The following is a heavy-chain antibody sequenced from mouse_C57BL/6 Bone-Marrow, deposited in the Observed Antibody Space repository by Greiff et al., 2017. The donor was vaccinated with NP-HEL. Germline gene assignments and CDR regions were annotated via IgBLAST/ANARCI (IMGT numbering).Heavy chain of an antibody. CDR1: GFTFSSYA. V-gene: IGHV5-9-1*02. J-gene: IGHJ2*01. CDR2: ISSGGDYI. CDR3: TRECDGYFFDY. D-gene: IGHD2-3*01. Sequence: EVQLVESGEGLVKPGGSLKLSCAASGFTFSSYAMSWVRQTPEKRLEWVAYISSGGDYIYYADTVKGRFTIARDNARNTLYLQRSSLKAEDTAMYYCTRECDGYFFDYWGQGTTLTVSS.